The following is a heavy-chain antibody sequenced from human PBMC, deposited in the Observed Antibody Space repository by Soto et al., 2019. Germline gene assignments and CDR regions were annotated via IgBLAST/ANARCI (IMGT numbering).Heavy chain of an antibody. V-gene: IGHV3-15*01. J-gene: IGHJ4*02. CDR2: IKSKTNGGAT. D-gene: IGHD6-25*01. CDR1: GFTFSNAW. CDR3: TTWTDDVSGN. Sequence: EVQVVESGGGLVKPGGSLRLSCAASGFTFSNAWMSWVRPAPGKGLEWVGRIKSKTNGGATDYAAHVRGRFTISRADSENPLYRQMNSLKSEYTAFYYCTTWTDDVSGNWAQGALVSVSS.